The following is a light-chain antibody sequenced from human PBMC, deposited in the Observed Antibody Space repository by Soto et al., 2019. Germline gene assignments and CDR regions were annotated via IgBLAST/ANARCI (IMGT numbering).Light chain of an antibody. CDR2: EVS. CDR3: SSYTSTTTRV. V-gene: IGLV2-14*03. J-gene: IGLJ1*01. CDR1: SSDVGGYNY. Sequence: QSVLTQPASVSGSPGQSITISCTGTSSDVGGYNYVSWYQQHPGKGPKLMIYEVSNRPSGVSNRFSSSKSGNTATLTISGLQAEDEADYYCSSYTSTTTRVFGTGTKVTVL.